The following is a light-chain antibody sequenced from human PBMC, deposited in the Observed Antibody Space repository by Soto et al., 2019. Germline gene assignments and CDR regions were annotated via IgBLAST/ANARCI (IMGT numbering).Light chain of an antibody. J-gene: IGKJ1*01. CDR1: QSVSSRY. CDR3: QQYGASPWT. V-gene: IGKV3-20*01. Sequence: EIVLTQSPGTLSLSPGERATLSCRASQSVSSRYLVWYQQKPGQAPRLLIYAASSRATGIPDRFSGSGSGTDFSLIISRLEPEDFAVYYCQQYGASPWTFGQGTKVEI. CDR2: AAS.